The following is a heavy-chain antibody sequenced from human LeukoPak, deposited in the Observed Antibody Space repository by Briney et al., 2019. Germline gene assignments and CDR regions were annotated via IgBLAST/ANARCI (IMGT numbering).Heavy chain of an antibody. Sequence: PGGSLRLSCAASGFTFSSYEMNWVRQAPGKGLEWVSYISSSGSTIYYADSVKGRFTISGDNAKNTLYLQMNSLRAEDTAVYYCAKPAMVRGVNWFDPWGQGTLVTVSS. CDR1: GFTFSSYE. CDR2: ISSSGSTI. J-gene: IGHJ5*02. CDR3: AKPAMVRGVNWFDP. V-gene: IGHV3-48*03. D-gene: IGHD3-10*01.